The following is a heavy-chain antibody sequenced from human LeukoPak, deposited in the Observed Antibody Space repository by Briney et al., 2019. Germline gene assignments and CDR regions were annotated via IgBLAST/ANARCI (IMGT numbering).Heavy chain of an antibody. CDR1: GGTFSSYG. J-gene: IGHJ4*02. V-gene: IGHV1-69*13. Sequence: SVKVSCKASGGTFSSYGISWVRQAPGQGLEWMGGIIPMFPTPNCAQKFQGRVTITADESTSTAYMELSSLRSEDTAVFYCARDGSGYWRGYFDYWGQGTLVTVSS. CDR2: IIPMFPTP. D-gene: IGHD3-22*01. CDR3: ARDGSGYWRGYFDY.